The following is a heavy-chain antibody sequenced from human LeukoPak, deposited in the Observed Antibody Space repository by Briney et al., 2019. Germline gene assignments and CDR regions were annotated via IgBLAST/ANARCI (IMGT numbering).Heavy chain of an antibody. CDR2: IYYSGST. D-gene: IGHD3-10*01. J-gene: IGHJ3*02. Sequence: SETLSLTCTVSGGSISSYYWSWIRQPPGKGLEWIGYIYYSGSTNYNPSLKSRVTISVDTSKNQFSLKLSSVTAADTAVYYCARDLSTRFGERSDAFDIWSQGTMVTVSS. V-gene: IGHV4-59*01. CDR3: ARDLSTRFGERSDAFDI. CDR1: GGSISSYY.